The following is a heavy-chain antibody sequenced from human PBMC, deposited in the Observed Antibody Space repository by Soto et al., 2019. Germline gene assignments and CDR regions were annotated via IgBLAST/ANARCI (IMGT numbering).Heavy chain of an antibody. CDR2: INPSDDST. V-gene: IGHV1-46*01. CDR3: ARVDRVTATTYLPDV. J-gene: IGHJ6*02. D-gene: IGHD2-21*02. Sequence: QVQLVQSGAEVKKPGASVKVSCKASGYTFTNYYMHWVRQAPGQGLEWMGIINPSDDSTNYAQKFQGRVTMTRDTSTSTVNMERSSLRSEDTAVYYCARVDRVTATTYLPDVWGQGTTVTVSS. CDR1: GYTFTNYY.